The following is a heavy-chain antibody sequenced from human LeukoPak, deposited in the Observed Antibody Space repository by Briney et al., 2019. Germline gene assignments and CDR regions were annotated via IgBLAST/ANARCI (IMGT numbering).Heavy chain of an antibody. CDR3: AAASGSGSYGQDY. D-gene: IGHD3-10*01. Sequence: PGRSLRLSCAASGFTFNNYAMSWVRQAPGKALEWVSSITGSGGTTSYADSVKGRFTISRDNSKNTLYLQMNSLRAEDTAIYSCAAASGSGSYGQDYWGQGTLVTVSS. J-gene: IGHJ4*02. CDR1: GFTFNNYA. V-gene: IGHV3-23*01. CDR2: ITGSGGTT.